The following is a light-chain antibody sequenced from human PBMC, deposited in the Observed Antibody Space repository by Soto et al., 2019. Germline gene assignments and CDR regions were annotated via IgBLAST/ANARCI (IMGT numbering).Light chain of an antibody. V-gene: IGKV3-20*01. CDR3: QQYCSSPPIT. J-gene: IGKJ5*01. CDR2: GAS. Sequence: EIVLTQSPGTLSLSPGERATLSCRASQSVSSSYLAWYQQKPGQAPRLLISGASSRATGIPDRFSGSGSGTDFTLTISRLEPEDFAVYYCQQYCSSPPITFGQGTRLEIK. CDR1: QSVSSSY.